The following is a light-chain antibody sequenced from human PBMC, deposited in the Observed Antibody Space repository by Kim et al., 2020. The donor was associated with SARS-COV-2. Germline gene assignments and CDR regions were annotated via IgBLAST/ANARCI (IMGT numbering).Light chain of an antibody. CDR3: QQYGRSPTT. CDR1: QHGSSSY. Sequence: SPRGRAILSCRGSQHGSSSYLALYQHKPGQSPRLLIHGASSRATGIPDRFRGGGSGTEFTLTITRLEPEDFAVYYCQQYGRSPTTFGQGTRLEIK. V-gene: IGKV3-20*01. CDR2: GAS. J-gene: IGKJ5*01.